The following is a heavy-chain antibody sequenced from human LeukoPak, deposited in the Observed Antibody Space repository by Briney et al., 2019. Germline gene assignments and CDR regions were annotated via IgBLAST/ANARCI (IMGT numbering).Heavy chain of an antibody. CDR2: INPNSGVT. CDR3: AGRKPDCSGAYCTFDY. J-gene: IGHJ4*02. CDR1: VYTFTGYD. Sequence: ASLKVSRKASVYTFTGYDMHWGRQAPGQGLEWMGWINPNSGVTNYAQKFHCRVKMTRETSISTACSARSSLTSDDPAVSYCAGRKPDCSGAYCTFDYWGQGTLVTVSS. V-gene: IGHV1-2*02. D-gene: IGHD2-15*01.